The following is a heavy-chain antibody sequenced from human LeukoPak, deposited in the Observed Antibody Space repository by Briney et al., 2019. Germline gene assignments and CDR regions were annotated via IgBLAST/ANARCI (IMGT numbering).Heavy chain of an antibody. D-gene: IGHD3-9*01. CDR1: GGSISNSTYY. CDR3: ARSPSYYDILTGYHAFWYFDL. V-gene: IGHV4-39*07. CDR2: IYSSGST. Sequence: SETLSLTCTVSGGSISNSTYYWGWIRQPPGKGLEWIGSIYSSGSTYYNPSLKSRVTISVDTSKNQFSLKLSSVTAADTAVYYCARSPSYYDILTGYHAFWYFDLWGRGTLVTVSS. J-gene: IGHJ2*01.